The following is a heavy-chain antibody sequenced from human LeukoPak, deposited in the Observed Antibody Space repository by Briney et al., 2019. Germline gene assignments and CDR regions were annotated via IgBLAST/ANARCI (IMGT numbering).Heavy chain of an antibody. CDR3: ASGEGWLVRY. Sequence: PSETLSLTCTVSGYSISSGYFWGWIRQPPGKGLEWIGYIHYSGSTNYNPSLKSRVTISVDTSKTQFSLKLNSVTAADTAVYYCASGEGWLVRYWGQGTLVTVSS. D-gene: IGHD6-19*01. V-gene: IGHV4-61*01. CDR2: IHYSGST. J-gene: IGHJ4*02. CDR1: GYSISSGYF.